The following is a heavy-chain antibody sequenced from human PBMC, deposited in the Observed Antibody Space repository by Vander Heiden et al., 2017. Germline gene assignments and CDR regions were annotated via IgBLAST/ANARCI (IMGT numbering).Heavy chain of an antibody. CDR3: ARAGSDIAVAGPFDF. Sequence: QVQLAESGGGVVQPGRSLRLSCAASGFTFKTYGMHWVRQAPGKGLEWLAIIWYDGNTKDYADSVKGRFTISRDNSKNTLYLEMSSLRVEDTAIYYCARAGSDIAVAGPFDFWGQGTLVTVSS. CDR1: GFTFKTYG. J-gene: IGHJ4*02. V-gene: IGHV3-33*01. D-gene: IGHD6-19*01. CDR2: IWYDGNTK.